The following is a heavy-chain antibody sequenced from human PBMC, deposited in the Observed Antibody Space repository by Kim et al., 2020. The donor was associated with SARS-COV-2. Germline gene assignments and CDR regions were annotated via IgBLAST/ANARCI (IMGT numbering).Heavy chain of an antibody. Sequence: ASVKVSCKASGYTFTSYAMNWVRQAPGQGLEWMGWINTNTGNATYAQGFTGRFVFSLDTSVSTAYLQISSLKAEDTAVYYCARDSVGNTAHDFDYWGQGTLVTVSS. D-gene: IGHD5-18*01. J-gene: IGHJ4*02. CDR2: INTNTGNA. CDR1: GYTFTSYA. V-gene: IGHV7-4-1*02. CDR3: ARDSVGNTAHDFDY.